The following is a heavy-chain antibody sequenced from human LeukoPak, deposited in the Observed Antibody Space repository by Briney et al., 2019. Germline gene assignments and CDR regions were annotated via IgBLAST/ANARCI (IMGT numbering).Heavy chain of an antibody. CDR3: ARDPGDYDFWSGYYTSYFDY. CDR2: ISSNGGST. D-gene: IGHD3-3*01. Sequence: PGGSLRLSCAASGFTFSSYAMHWVRQAPGKGMEYVSAISSNGGSTYYANSVKGRFTISRDNSKNTLYLQMGSLRAEDMAVYYCARDPGDYDFWSGYYTSYFDYWGQGTLVTVSS. J-gene: IGHJ4*02. CDR1: GFTFSSYA. V-gene: IGHV3-64*01.